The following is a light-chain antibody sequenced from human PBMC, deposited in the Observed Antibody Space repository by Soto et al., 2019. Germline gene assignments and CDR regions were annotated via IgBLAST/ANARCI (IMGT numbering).Light chain of an antibody. CDR2: GAS. CDR1: QSVSSSY. J-gene: IGKJ2*01. Sequence: EIVLTQSPGTLSLSPGERATLSCRASQSVSSSYLAWYQQKPGQAPRLLIYGASSRATGIPDRFSVSGSGTDFTLTISRLETEDFAVYYCQQYGSSPYTFGQGTKLEIK. CDR3: QQYGSSPYT. V-gene: IGKV3-20*01.